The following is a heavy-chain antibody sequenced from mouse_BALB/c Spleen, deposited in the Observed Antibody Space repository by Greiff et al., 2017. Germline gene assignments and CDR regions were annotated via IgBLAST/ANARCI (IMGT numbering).Heavy chain of an antibody. V-gene: IGHV14-3*02. CDR3: ARSSTIWYFDV. CDR2: IDPANGNT. Sequence: VKVVESGAELVKPGASVKLSCTASGFNIKDTYMHWVKQRPEQGLEWIGRIDPANGNTKYDPKFQGKATITADTSSNTAYLQLSSLTSEDTAVYYCARSSTIWYFDVWGAGTTVTVSS. D-gene: IGHD6-1*01. CDR1: GFNIKDTY. J-gene: IGHJ1*01.